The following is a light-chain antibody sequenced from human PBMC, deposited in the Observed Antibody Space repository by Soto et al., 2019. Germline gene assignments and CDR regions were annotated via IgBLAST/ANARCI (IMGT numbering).Light chain of an antibody. V-gene: IGKV3-20*01. CDR2: GAS. CDR3: QQYGSSPPIT. Sequence: EIVLTQSPGTLSLSPGERATLSCRARQSVSSSYLAWYQQTPGQAPRLLIYGASSRATGIPDRFSGSGSGTYFTLTISRLEPEEFAVYYWQQYGSSPPITFGQGTRLEIK. J-gene: IGKJ5*01. CDR1: QSVSSSY.